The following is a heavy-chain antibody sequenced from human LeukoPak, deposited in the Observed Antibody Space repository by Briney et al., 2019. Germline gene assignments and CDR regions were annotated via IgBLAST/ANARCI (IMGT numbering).Heavy chain of an antibody. CDR2: FYHSGST. D-gene: IGHD3-22*01. J-gene: IGHJ2*01. CDR1: SYSITSGHY. V-gene: IGHV4-38-2*02. CDR3: ALQEGMYYSDGGDYPPYWYFDL. Sequence: SETLSLTCTVSSYSITSGHYWGWVRQPPGKGLEWIGSFYHSGSTYYNPSLKSRVTISVDSSKNQFSLKLTSVTAADTAVYYCALQEGMYYSDGGDYPPYWYFDLWGRGTLVTVSS.